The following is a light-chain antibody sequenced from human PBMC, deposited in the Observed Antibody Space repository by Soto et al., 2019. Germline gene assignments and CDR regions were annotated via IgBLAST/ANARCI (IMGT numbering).Light chain of an antibody. CDR2: DAS. CDR1: QSVSSY. V-gene: IGKV3-11*01. Sequence: EILLTQSPATLYLSPGERATLSCRASQSVSSYLAWYQQKPGQAPRLLIYDASNRATGIPARFSGSGSATDFTLTIRSLEPEYFTVYCCQRRSIWPSLTVRGGTKVEIK. CDR3: QRRSIWPSLT. J-gene: IGKJ4*01.